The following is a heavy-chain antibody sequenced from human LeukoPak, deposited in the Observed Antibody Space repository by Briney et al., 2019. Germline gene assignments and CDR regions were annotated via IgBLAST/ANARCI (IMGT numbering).Heavy chain of an antibody. CDR3: ARAGGYASSWAY. CDR1: GFTFSSYW. D-gene: IGHD5-12*01. Sequence: PGGSLRLSCAASGFTFSSYWMSWVRPAPGKGLEWVANIKQDGSEKNYVDSVKGRFTISRDNAKNSLDLQMNSLRAEDTAVYYCARAGGYASSWAYWGQGTLVTVSS. J-gene: IGHJ4*02. V-gene: IGHV3-7*01. CDR2: IKQDGSEK.